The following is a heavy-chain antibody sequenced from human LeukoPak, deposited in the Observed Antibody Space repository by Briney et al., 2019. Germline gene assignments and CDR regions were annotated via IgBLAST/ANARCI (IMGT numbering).Heavy chain of an antibody. D-gene: IGHD6-19*01. CDR1: GFTFSSYS. J-gene: IGHJ4*02. CDR3: ATGYSSGWTDFDY. CDR2: VSSSGRHM. V-gene: IGHV3-21*01. Sequence: PGGSLRLSCAASGFTFSSYSMNWVRQAPGKGLEWVSSVSSSGRHMYYADSVKGRFTISRDNSKNTLYLQMNSLRAEDTAVYYCATGYSSGWTDFDYWGQGTLVTVSS.